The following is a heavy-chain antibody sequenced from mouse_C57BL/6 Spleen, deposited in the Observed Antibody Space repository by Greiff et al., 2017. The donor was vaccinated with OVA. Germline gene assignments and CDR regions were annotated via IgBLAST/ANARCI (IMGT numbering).Heavy chain of an antibody. CDR1: GFTFSSYA. V-gene: IGHV5-4*03. CDR2: ISDGGSYT. CDR3: ARVYDGYGDWYFDV. D-gene: IGHD2-3*01. J-gene: IGHJ1*03. Sequence: EVKLVESGGGLVKPGGSLKLSCAASGFTFSSYAMSWVRQTPEKRLEWVATISDGGSYTYYPDNVKGRFTISRDNAKNNLYLQMSHLKSEDTAMYYCARVYDGYGDWYFDVWGTGTTVTVSS.